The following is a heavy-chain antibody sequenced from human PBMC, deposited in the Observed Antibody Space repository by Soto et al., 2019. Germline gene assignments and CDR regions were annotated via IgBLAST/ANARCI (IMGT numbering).Heavy chain of an antibody. CDR2: IYHSGST. CDR1: GGSISSYY. D-gene: IGHD3-10*01. Sequence: QVQLQESGPGLVKPSETLSLTCTVSGGSISSYYWSWIRQPPGKGLEWIGYIYHSGSTNNNPSLISRDTISVDTSKTQCSLKLSSVTAADMAVYYCARADYDYYGSGTRPTWFDPWGQGTLVTVSS. V-gene: IGHV4-59*01. J-gene: IGHJ5*02. CDR3: ARADYDYYGSGTRPTWFDP.